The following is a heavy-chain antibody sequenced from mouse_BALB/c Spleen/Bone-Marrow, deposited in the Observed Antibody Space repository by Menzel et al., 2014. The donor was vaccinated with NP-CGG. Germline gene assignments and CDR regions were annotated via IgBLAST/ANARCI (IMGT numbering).Heavy chain of an antibody. CDR1: GYTFTGYY. Sequence: VQLQQSGPELVKPGASVKVSCKASGYTFTGYYIHWVKQRPGQGLEWIGWIYPGDGSTKYNEKFKGKTTLTADKSSSTAYMLLSSLTSEDSAIYFCAIYYDYSWYFDVWGAGTTVTVSS. J-gene: IGHJ1*01. D-gene: IGHD2-4*01. CDR2: IYPGDGST. CDR3: AIYYDYSWYFDV. V-gene: IGHV1S56*01.